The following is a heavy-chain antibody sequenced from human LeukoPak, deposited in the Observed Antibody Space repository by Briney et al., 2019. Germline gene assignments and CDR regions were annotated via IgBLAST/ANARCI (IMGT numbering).Heavy chain of an antibody. Sequence: SETLSLTCTVSGGSISSHYWSWIRQPPGKGLEWIGYIYYRGSTNYNPSLKSRVTISVDTSKNQFSLKLSSVTAADTAVYYCARFFQSYWFDPWGQGTLSPSPQ. J-gene: IGHJ5*02. CDR3: ARFFQSYWFDP. D-gene: IGHD3-3*01. CDR2: IYYRGST. CDR1: GGSISSHY. V-gene: IGHV4-59*11.